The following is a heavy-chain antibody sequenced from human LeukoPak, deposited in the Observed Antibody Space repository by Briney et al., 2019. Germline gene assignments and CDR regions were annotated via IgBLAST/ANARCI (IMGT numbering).Heavy chain of an antibody. CDR3: ARVGPAAARDY. CDR1: GFTFNSYA. J-gene: IGHJ4*02. CDR2: LSGTGGNT. V-gene: IGHV3-23*01. Sequence: GGSLRLSCAASGFTFNSYAMSWVRQAPGKGLEWVSRLSGTGGNTYYADSVKGRFTISRDTSKNMMYLEMNSLRAEDTAIYYCARVGPAAARDYWGQGTLVTVSS. D-gene: IGHD2-2*01.